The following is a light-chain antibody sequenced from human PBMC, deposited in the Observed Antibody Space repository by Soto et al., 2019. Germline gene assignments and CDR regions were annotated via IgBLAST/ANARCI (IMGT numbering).Light chain of an antibody. CDR3: QQRSNWPAN. CDR2: GAS. Sequence: EIVLTQSPATLSLSPGERATLSCRASQTITTYLAWCQQKPGQPPRLLIYGASNRATGIPARFGGSGSGTDFTLTINDLEPEDFAVYYCQQRSNWPANFGQGTRLEIK. J-gene: IGKJ5*01. V-gene: IGKV3-11*01. CDR1: QTITTY.